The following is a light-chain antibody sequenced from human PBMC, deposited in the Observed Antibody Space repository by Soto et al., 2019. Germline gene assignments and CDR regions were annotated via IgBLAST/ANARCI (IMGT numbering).Light chain of an antibody. J-gene: IGLJ1*01. CDR3: SSYAGSSNV. CDR2: EVN. CDR1: SSDVGGYNY. Sequence: QPVLTQPPSASGSPGQSVAISFTGTSSDVGGYNYVSWYQQHPGKAPKLMMYEVNKRASGVPDRFSGSKSGNTASLTVSGLQAEDEADYYCSSYAGSSNVFGTGTKLTVI. V-gene: IGLV2-8*01.